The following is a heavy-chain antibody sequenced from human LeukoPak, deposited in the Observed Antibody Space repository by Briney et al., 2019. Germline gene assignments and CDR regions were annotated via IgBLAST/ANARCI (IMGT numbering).Heavy chain of an antibody. CDR2: IYTSGST. CDR1: GGSISSYY. D-gene: IGHD3-10*01. Sequence: SETLSLTCTVSGGSISSYYWNWIRQPPGKGLEWIGYIYTSGSTNYNPSLESRVTMSVDTSKNQFSLKLSSVTAADTAVYYCARDETYYYGSGSYYYYGMDVWGQGTTVTVSS. J-gene: IGHJ6*02. CDR3: ARDETYYYGSGSYYYYGMDV. V-gene: IGHV4-4*07.